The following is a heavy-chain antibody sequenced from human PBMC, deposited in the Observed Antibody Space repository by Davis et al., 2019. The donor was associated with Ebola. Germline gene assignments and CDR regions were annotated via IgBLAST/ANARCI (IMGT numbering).Heavy chain of an antibody. J-gene: IGHJ4*02. Sequence: PGGSLTLSCAASGFTFSSYAMSWVRQAPGKGLEWVSAISGSGGSTYYADSVKGRFTISRDNSKNTLYLQMTSLRDEDTAVYYCAKSGIWDQLLINFDYWGQGTLVTVSS. CDR2: ISGSGGST. D-gene: IGHD2-2*01. CDR1: GFTFSSYA. CDR3: AKSGIWDQLLINFDY. V-gene: IGHV3-23*01.